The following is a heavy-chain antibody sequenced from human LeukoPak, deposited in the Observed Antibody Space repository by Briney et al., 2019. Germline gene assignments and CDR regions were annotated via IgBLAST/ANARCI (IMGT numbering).Heavy chain of an antibody. CDR3: TRAWPTDY. CDR2: IRSRAYGGTT. CDR1: GFTFGDYA. J-gene: IGHJ4*02. V-gene: IGHV3-49*04. Sequence: GGSLRLSCTASGFTFGDYAMSWVRQAPGKGLEWVGFIRSRAYGGTTEYAASVKGRFSISRDDSKSIAYLQMNSLKTEDTAVYYCTRAWPTDYWGQGTLVTVSS. D-gene: IGHD5-12*01.